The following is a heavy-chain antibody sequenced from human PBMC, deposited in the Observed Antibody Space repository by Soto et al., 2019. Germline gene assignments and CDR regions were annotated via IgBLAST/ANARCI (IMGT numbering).Heavy chain of an antibody. J-gene: IGHJ5*02. Sequence: GASVKVSCKASGGTFSSYAISWVRQAPGQGLEWMGGIIPIFGTANYAQKFQGRVTITADESTSTAYMELSSLRSEATAVYYCARKRDCSGGSCPHPFAPWGQGTLVTVSS. CDR2: IIPIFGTA. V-gene: IGHV1-69*13. D-gene: IGHD2-15*01. CDR1: GGTFSSYA. CDR3: ARKRDCSGGSCPHPFAP.